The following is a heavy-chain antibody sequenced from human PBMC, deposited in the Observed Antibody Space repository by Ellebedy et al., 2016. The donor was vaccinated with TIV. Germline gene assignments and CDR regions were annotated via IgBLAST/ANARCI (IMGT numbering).Heavy chain of an antibody. CDR3: AGSSNGNIFDY. Sequence: PGGSLRLSCAASGFTFSDYHMDWVRQAPGKGLEWVGRIRNKVRSYTREYGASVKGRFTISRDDSKNSLYLQMNSLKTEDTAVYYCAGSSNGNIFDYWGQGTLVTVSS. CDR1: GFTFSDYH. V-gene: IGHV3-72*01. D-gene: IGHD2-2*01. J-gene: IGHJ4*02. CDR2: IRNKVRSYTR.